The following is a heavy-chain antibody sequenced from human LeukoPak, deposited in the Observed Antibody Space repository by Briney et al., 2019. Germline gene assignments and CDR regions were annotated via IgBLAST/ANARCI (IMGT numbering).Heavy chain of an antibody. D-gene: IGHD3-22*01. CDR2: IRSKANSYAT. J-gene: IGHJ6*03. Sequence: GGSLRLSCAASGFTFSGSAMHWVRQASGKGLEWVCRIRSKANSYATAYAASVKVRFTISRDDSKNTAYLQMTSLTTEDTAVYYCTRLWEDSSGYYYPYYYHYMDVWGKGTTVTVSS. CDR1: GFTFSGSA. V-gene: IGHV3-73*01. CDR3: TRLWEDSSGYYYPYYYHYMDV.